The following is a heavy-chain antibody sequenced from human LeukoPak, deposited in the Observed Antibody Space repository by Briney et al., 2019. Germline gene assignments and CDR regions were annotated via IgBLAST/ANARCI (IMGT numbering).Heavy chain of an antibody. CDR1: GYTFTSYG. CDR3: ARDTRCIAVAGTGVNYYYYYGMDV. Sequence: ASVKVSCKASGYTFTSYGISWVRQAPGQGLEWMGWISAYNGNTNDAQKLQGRVTMTTDTSTSTAYMELRSLRSDDTAVYYCARDTRCIAVAGTGVNYYYYYGMDVWGQGTTVTVSS. V-gene: IGHV1-18*01. CDR2: ISAYNGNT. J-gene: IGHJ6*02. D-gene: IGHD6-19*01.